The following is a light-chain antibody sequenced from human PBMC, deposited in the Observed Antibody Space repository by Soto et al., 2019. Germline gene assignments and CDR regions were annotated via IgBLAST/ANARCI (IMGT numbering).Light chain of an antibody. Sequence: DIQMTQSPPSLSASVGDRVTITCRASQGISNYLAWYQQKPGKVPKLLIYAASTLQSGVPSRFSGSGSGTDFTLTISSLQPEDVAAYYCQKYNSASRAFGQGTKVEIK. CDR1: QGISNY. CDR3: QKYNSASRA. CDR2: AAS. V-gene: IGKV1-27*01. J-gene: IGKJ1*01.